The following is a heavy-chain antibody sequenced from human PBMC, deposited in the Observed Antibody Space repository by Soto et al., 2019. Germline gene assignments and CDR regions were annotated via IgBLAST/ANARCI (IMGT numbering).Heavy chain of an antibody. D-gene: IGHD5-18*01. V-gene: IGHV3-33*01. CDR2: IWSDGNSQ. CDR3: ARDKGVTCIGQ. CDR1: GIPFSASG. J-gene: IGHJ4*02. Sequence: QVQLVESGGGVVQPGRSLRLSCAASGIPFSASGMHWVRQAPGKGLEWVAMIWSDGNSQYYADSVKGRFTISRDNSRNTVYLQLDSLVVEDTAVYFCARDKGVTCIGQWGQGTLVAVSS.